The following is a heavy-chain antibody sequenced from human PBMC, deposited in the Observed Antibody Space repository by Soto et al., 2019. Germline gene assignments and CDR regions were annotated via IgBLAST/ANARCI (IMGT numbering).Heavy chain of an antibody. J-gene: IGHJ5*02. V-gene: IGHV3-74*01. CDR2: INSDGSST. CDR1: GFTFSTYW. D-gene: IGHD4-17*01. Sequence: EVQLVESGGGLVQPGGSLRLSCAASGFTFSTYWMHWVRQAPGKGLVWVSRINSDGSSTTYADSVKGRFTISRDNAKKTLYLQMNSLRAEDSAVYYCARVAGVNGDYVNWFDPWGQGTLVTVSS. CDR3: ARVAGVNGDYVNWFDP.